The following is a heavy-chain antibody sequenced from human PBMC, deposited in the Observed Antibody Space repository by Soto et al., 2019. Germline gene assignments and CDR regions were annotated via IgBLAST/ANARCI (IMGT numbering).Heavy chain of an antibody. D-gene: IGHD1-7*01. CDR1: GYTFTSYY. CDR3: ARVSRTTGTIQDNWFDP. Sequence: ASVKVSCKASGYTFTSYYIHWVRQAPGQGLEWMGIINPSSGGTSYAQKFEGRVLVTRDTSTSTVYMELSSLRSDDAAVYYCARVSRTTGTIQDNWFDPWGQGTLVTVSS. J-gene: IGHJ5*02. CDR2: INPSSGGT. V-gene: IGHV1-46*01.